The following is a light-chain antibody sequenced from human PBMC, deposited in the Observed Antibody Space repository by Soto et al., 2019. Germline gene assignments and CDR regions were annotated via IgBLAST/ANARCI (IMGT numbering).Light chain of an antibody. CDR3: QQYNSYPFT. Sequence: DIQMTQSPSTLSASVGDRVTITCRASQSISSWLAWYQQKPGKAPKLLIYKASSLQSGVPSRFSGSGSGTEFTLTISSLQTDDFATYVCQQYNSYPFTFGPGTKVDIK. J-gene: IGKJ3*01. CDR2: KAS. CDR1: QSISSW. V-gene: IGKV1-5*03.